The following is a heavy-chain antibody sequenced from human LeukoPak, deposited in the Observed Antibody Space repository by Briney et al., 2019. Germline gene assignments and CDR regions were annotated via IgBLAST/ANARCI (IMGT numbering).Heavy chain of an antibody. J-gene: IGHJ5*02. V-gene: IGHV1-18*01. CDR1: GYTFTSYG. CDR3: ARGSGQWLVGYNWFDP. Sequence: ASVKVSCKASGYTFTSYGISWVRQAPGQGLEWMGWISAYNGNTNYAQKLQGRVTMTTDTSTSTAYMELGSLRSDDTAVYYCARGSGQWLVGYNWFDPWGRGTLVTVSS. CDR2: ISAYNGNT. D-gene: IGHD6-19*01.